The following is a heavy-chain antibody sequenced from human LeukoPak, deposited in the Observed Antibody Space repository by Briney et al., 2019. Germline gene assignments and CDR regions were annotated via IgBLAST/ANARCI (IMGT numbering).Heavy chain of an antibody. D-gene: IGHD4-23*01. V-gene: IGHV3-7*01. CDR2: INQDGSEK. CDR3: ARAIGKSEGY. J-gene: IGHJ4*02. Sequence: GGSLRLSCAASGFTFSSYWMHWVRQAPGKGLEWVANINQDGSEKYYVDSVKGRFTTSRDNAKNSLYLQMNSLRAEDTAEYHCARAIGKSEGYWGQGTLVTVSS. CDR1: GFTFSSYW.